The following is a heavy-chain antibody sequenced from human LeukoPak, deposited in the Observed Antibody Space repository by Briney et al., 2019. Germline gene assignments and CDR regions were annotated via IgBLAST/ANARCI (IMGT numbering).Heavy chain of an antibody. Sequence: GGSLRLSCAASGFTFSSYSMNWVRQAPGKGLEWVSSINSSSSYIYYADSVKGRFTISRDNAKNSLYLQMNSLRAEDTAVYYCARVWVVVPAAPEDAFDIWGQGTMVTVSS. D-gene: IGHD2-2*01. V-gene: IGHV3-21*01. CDR1: GFTFSSYS. J-gene: IGHJ3*02. CDR3: ARVWVVVPAAPEDAFDI. CDR2: INSSSSYI.